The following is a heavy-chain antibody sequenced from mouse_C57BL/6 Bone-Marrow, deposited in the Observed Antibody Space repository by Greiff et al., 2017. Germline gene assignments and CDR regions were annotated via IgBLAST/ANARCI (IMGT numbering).Heavy chain of an antibody. V-gene: IGHV1-55*01. CDR2: IYPGSGST. J-gene: IGHJ2*01. CDR1: GYTFTSYW. D-gene: IGHD2-2*01. Sequence: VQLQQPGAELVKPGASVKMSCKASGYTFTSYWITWVKQRPGQGLEWVGDIYPGSGSTNYNAKFKSKATLTVDTSSSTAYMQLSSLTSEDSAVYYCARRGDGYDWGQGTTLTVSS. CDR3: ARRGDGYD.